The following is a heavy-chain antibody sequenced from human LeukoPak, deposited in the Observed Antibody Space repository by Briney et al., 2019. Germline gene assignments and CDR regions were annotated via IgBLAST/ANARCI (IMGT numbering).Heavy chain of an antibody. CDR1: GYTFTGYY. CDR3: ARDLDLRTQYYYDSSGSDAFDI. Sequence: ASVKVSCKASGYTFTGYYMHWVRQAPGQGLEWMGWINPNSGGTNYAQKFQGRVTMTRDTSISTAYMELSRLRSDDTAVYYCARDLDLRTQYYYDSSGSDAFDIWGQGTMVTVSS. V-gene: IGHV1-2*02. D-gene: IGHD3-22*01. CDR2: INPNSGGT. J-gene: IGHJ3*02.